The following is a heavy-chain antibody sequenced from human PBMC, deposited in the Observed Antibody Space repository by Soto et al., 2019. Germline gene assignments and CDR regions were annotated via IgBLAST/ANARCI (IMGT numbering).Heavy chain of an antibody. J-gene: IGHJ6*02. D-gene: IGHD6-19*01. CDR1: GYTFTSYG. CDR2: ISAYNGNT. CDR3: ARDPYAVAGRNPPLYYYYGMDV. Sequence: ASVKVSFKASGYTFTSYGISWVRQAPGQGLEWMGWISAYNGNTNYAQKLQGRVTMTTDTSTSTAYMELRSLRSDDTAVYYCARDPYAVAGRNPPLYYYYGMDVWGQGTTVTVSS. V-gene: IGHV1-18*01.